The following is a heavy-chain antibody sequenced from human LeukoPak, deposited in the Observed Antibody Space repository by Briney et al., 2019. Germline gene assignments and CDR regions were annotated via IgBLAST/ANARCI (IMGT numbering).Heavy chain of an antibody. CDR2: IRYDGSNK. CDR3: ARVRSGSYYGGDDAFDI. V-gene: IGHV3-30*02. J-gene: IGHJ3*02. CDR1: GFTFSSYG. Sequence: GGSLRLSCAASGFTFSSYGMHWVRQAPGKGLEWVAFIRYDGSNKYYADSVKGRFTISRDNSKNTLYLQMGSLRAEDMAVYYCARVRSGSYYGGDDAFDIWGQGTMVTVSS. D-gene: IGHD1-26*01.